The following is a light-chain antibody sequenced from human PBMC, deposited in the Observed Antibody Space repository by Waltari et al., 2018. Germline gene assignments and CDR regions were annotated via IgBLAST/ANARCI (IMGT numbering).Light chain of an antibody. CDR2: DDS. CDR1: NIGRKN. Sequence: SFVLTQPPSVSVAPGQTARITCGANNIGRKNVHWYQQKSGQAPVLGVYDDSDRPSGIPARFSGSNSGNTATLTISRVEAGDEADFYCQVWDIDSDHPVFGTGTTVTVL. J-gene: IGLJ1*01. CDR3: QVWDIDSDHPV. V-gene: IGLV3-21*02.